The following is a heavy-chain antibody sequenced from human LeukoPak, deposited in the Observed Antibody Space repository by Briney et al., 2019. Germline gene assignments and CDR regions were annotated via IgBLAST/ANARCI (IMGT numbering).Heavy chain of an antibody. V-gene: IGHV3-53*01. Sequence: PGGSLRLSCAASGITVSTNYMSWVRQAPGKGLEWVSNAFSDGRTFYADSVKGRFTISRDSSKNTVFLQMNSLRAEDTAVYYCARGDFDYWGQGTLVTVSS. J-gene: IGHJ4*02. CDR1: GITVSTNY. CDR2: AFSDGRT. CDR3: ARGDFDY.